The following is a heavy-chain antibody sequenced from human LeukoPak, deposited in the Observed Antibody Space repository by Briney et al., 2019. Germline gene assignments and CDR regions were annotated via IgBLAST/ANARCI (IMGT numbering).Heavy chain of an antibody. D-gene: IGHD5-24*01. J-gene: IGHJ3*02. CDR1: GGSISSSNYY. Sequence: PSETLSLTCIVSGGSISSSNYYWGWIRQPPGKGLEWIGSMYYSGSTYYNPSLKSRVTISVDMSKNQFSPKLSSVTAADTAVYYCARGRDGYRDAFDIWGQGTMVTVSS. CDR3: ARGRDGYRDAFDI. V-gene: IGHV4-39*07. CDR2: MYYSGST.